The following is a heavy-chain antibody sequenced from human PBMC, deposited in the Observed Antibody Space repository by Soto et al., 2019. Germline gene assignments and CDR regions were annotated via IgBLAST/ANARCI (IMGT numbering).Heavy chain of an antibody. CDR3: ARGPPRDGYNYNLGYFDY. J-gene: IGHJ4*02. CDR2: IIPIFGTA. CDR1: GGTFSSYA. Sequence: QVQLVQSGAAVKKPGSSVKVSCKASGGTFSSYAISWVRQAPGQGLEWMGGIIPIFGTANYAQKFQGRVTITADESTSTAYMELSSLRSEDTAVYYCARGPPRDGYNYNLGYFDYWGQGTLVTVSS. V-gene: IGHV1-69*12. D-gene: IGHD5-12*01.